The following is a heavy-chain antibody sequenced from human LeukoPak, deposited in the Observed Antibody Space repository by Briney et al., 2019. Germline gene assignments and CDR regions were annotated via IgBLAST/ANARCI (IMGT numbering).Heavy chain of an antibody. J-gene: IGHJ4*02. D-gene: IGHD5-18*01. CDR3: ARSEAVDTAMGDY. CDR2: IWYDGSNK. CDR1: GFTFSSYG. Sequence: PGGSLRLSCAASGFTFSSYGMHWVRQAPGKGLEWVAVIWYDGSNKYYADSVKGRFTISRDNSKNTLYLQMNSLRAEDTAVYYCARSEAVDTAMGDYWGQGTLVTVSS. V-gene: IGHV3-33*08.